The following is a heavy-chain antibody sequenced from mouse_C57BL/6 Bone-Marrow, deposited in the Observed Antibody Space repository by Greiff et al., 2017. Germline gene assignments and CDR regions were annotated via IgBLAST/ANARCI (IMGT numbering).Heavy chain of an antibody. CDR3: ARFLWDYYAMDY. D-gene: IGHD1-1*02. CDR2: INPYNGDT. J-gene: IGHJ4*01. Sequence: EVQLQQSGPELVKPGDSVKISCKASGYSFTGYFMNWVMQSHGKSFEWIGRINPYNGDTFYNQKFKGKATLTVDKSSSTAHMELRSLTSEDSAVYYCARFLWDYYAMDYWGQGTSVTVSS. V-gene: IGHV1-20*01. CDR1: GYSFTGYF.